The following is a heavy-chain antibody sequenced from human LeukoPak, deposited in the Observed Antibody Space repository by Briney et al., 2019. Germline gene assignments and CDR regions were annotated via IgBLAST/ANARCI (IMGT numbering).Heavy chain of an antibody. Sequence: GGSLRLSCAASGITFSSYSMNWVRQAPGKGLEWVSSISSSSSYIYYADSVKGRFTISRDNAKNSLYLQMNSLRAEDTAVHYCAGTDWVGASYYWGQGTLVTVSS. CDR1: GITFSSYS. J-gene: IGHJ4*02. CDR3: AGTDWVGASYY. D-gene: IGHD1-26*01. V-gene: IGHV3-21*01. CDR2: ISSSSSYI.